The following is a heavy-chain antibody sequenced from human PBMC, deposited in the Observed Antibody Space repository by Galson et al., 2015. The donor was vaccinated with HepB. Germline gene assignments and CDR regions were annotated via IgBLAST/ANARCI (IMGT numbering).Heavy chain of an antibody. CDR1: GFTFSSYA. Sequence: SLRLSCAASGFTFSSYAMHWVRQAPGKGLEYVSGISSNGGSTYYADSVKGRFTISRDNSKNTLYLQMSSLRAEDTAMYYCVSFGYNWNDKRYYYYYGVHVWGQGTTVTVSS. CDR3: VSFGYNWNDKRYYYYYGVHV. V-gene: IGHV3-64D*06. CDR2: ISSNGGST. D-gene: IGHD1-1*01. J-gene: IGHJ6*02.